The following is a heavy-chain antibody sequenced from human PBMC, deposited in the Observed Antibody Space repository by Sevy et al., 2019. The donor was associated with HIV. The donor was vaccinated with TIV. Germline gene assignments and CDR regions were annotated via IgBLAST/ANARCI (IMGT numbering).Heavy chain of an antibody. J-gene: IGHJ6*03. CDR3: ARIHGDDVSDRDGKYYFYYSMDV. V-gene: IGHV3-20*04. CDR2: VNWNGRDT. Sequence: GGSLRLSCTASGFTFTDYGMTWVRQVPGKGLEWVSGVNWNGRDTGYLDSVNGRFTISRDNAKNSLYLQMDSLRVEDSAVYFCARIHGDDVSDRDGKYYFYYSMDVWGKGTSVTVSS. D-gene: IGHD4-17*01. CDR1: GFTFTDYG.